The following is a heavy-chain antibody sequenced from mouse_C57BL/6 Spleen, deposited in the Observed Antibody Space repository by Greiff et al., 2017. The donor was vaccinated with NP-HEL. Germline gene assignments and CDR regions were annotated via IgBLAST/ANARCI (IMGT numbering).Heavy chain of an antibody. D-gene: IGHD1-1*01. CDR2: IYPGDGDT. J-gene: IGHJ2*01. V-gene: IGHV1-82*01. CDR3: ARDPYGSSYDY. CDR1: GYAFSSSW. Sequence: QVQLKQSGPELVKPGASVKISCKASGYAFSSSWMNWVKQRPGKGLEWIGRIYPGDGDTNYNGKFKGKATLTADKSSSTAYMQLSSLTSEDSAVYFCARDPYGSSYDYWGQGTTLTVSS.